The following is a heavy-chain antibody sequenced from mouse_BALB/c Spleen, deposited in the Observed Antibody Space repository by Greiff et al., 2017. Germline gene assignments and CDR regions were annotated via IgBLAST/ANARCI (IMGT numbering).Heavy chain of an antibody. CDR3: ARPAAYYRYSYAMDY. J-gene: IGHJ4*01. D-gene: IGHD2-14*01. Sequence: EVKLVESGGGLVQTGGSRKLSCAASGFTFSSFGMHWVRQAPEKGLEWVAYISSGSSTIYYADTVKGRFTISRDNPKNTLFLQMTSLRSEDTAMYYCARPAAYYRYSYAMDYWGQGTSVTVSS. CDR2: ISSGSSTI. CDR1: GFTFSSFG. V-gene: IGHV5-17*02.